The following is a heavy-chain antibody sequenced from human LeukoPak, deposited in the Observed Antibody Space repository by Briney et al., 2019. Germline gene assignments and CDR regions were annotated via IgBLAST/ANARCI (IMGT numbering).Heavy chain of an antibody. CDR2: ISAYNGNT. CDR3: ARGGDQDYYDSSGYY. CDR1: GCTFTSYG. J-gene: IGHJ4*02. D-gene: IGHD3-22*01. V-gene: IGHV1-18*01. Sequence: ASVKVSCKASGCTFTSYGISWVRQAPGQGLEWMGWISAYNGNTNYAQKLQGRVTMTTDTSTSTVYMELRSLRSDDTAVYYCARGGDQDYYDSSGYYWGQGTLVTVSS.